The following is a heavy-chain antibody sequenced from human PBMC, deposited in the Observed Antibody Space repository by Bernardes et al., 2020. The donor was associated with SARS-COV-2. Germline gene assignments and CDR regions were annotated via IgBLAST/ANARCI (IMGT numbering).Heavy chain of an antibody. J-gene: IGHJ6*02. V-gene: IGHV3-30*18. CDR1: GFTFSSYG. CDR3: AKDRTGYSSGWTYYYYGMDV. Sequence: LRLSCAASGFTFSSYGMHWVRQAPGKGLEWVAVISYDGSNKYYADSVKGRFTISRDNSKNTLYLQMNSLRAEDTAVYYCAKDRTGYSSGWTYYYYGMDVWGQGTTVTVSS. D-gene: IGHD6-19*01. CDR2: ISYDGSNK.